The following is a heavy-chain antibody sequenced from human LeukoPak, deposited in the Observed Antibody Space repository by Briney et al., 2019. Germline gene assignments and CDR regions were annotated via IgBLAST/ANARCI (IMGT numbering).Heavy chain of an antibody. D-gene: IGHD6-13*01. V-gene: IGHV1-2*02. Sequence: GASVKVSCKASGYTFTAYHMHWVRQAPGQGLEWMGWINPNTAGTNYAQKFQGRVTMTRDTSIGTAYMELSRLKSDDTAVYYCARSGISSPRGFVDYWGQGTLVTVSS. CDR3: ARSGISSPRGFVDY. CDR1: GYTFTAYH. CDR2: INPNTAGT. J-gene: IGHJ4*02.